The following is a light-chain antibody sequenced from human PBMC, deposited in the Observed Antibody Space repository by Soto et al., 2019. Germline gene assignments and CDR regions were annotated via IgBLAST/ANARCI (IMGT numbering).Light chain of an antibody. J-gene: IGKJ1*01. CDR3: EQGNILRQP. CDR1: QSVSSY. CDR2: DAS. V-gene: IGKV3-11*01. Sequence: EIVLTQSPGTLSLSPGERATLSCRASQSVSSYLDWYQQKPGQAPRLLVYDASNRATGIPARFSGSGSGTDFSLTIRRLEPEDVAVYFCEQGNILRQPFGQRTRVQI.